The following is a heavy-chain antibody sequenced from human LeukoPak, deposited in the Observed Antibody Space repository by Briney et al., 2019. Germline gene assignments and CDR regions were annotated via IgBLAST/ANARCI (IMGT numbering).Heavy chain of an antibody. CDR2: INPNSGGT. V-gene: IGHV1-2*06. Sequence: GASVKVSCKASGYTFTGYYMHWVRQAPGQGLEWMGRINPNSGGTNYAQKFQGRVTMSRDTSTSTVYMELSSLRSEDTAVYYCARLRGSGGLNALDIWGQGTMVTVSS. D-gene: IGHD3-10*01. J-gene: IGHJ3*02. CDR3: ARLRGSGGLNALDI. CDR1: GYTFTGYY.